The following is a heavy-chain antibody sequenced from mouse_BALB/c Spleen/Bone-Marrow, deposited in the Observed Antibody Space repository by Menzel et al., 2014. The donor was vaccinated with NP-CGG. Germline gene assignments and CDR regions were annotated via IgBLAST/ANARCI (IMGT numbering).Heavy chain of an antibody. CDR1: GFNIXDTY. D-gene: IGHD1-1*01. Sequence: EVHLVESGAELVKLGASVKLSCTASGFNIXDTYMHWVKQRPEQGLEWIGRIDPANGNTKYDPKFQGKATITADTSSNTAYLQLSSLTSEDTAVYYCANYYYGSSLFAYWGQGTLVTVSA. V-gene: IGHV14-3*02. CDR3: ANYYYGSSLFAY. J-gene: IGHJ3*01. CDR2: IDPANGNT.